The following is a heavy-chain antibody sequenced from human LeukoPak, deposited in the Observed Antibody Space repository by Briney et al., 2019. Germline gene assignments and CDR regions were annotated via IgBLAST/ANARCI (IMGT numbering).Heavy chain of an antibody. CDR1: GFTVSSNY. V-gene: IGHV3-66*04. CDR3: ARPGYCSGGSCYSGYFDY. Sequence: GGSLRLSCAASGFTVSSNYMSWVRQAPGKGLGWVSVIYSGGSTYYADSVKGRFTISRDNSKNTLYLQMNSLRAEDTAVYYCARPGYCSGGSCYSGYFDYWGQGTLVTVSS. J-gene: IGHJ4*02. CDR2: IYSGGST. D-gene: IGHD2-15*01.